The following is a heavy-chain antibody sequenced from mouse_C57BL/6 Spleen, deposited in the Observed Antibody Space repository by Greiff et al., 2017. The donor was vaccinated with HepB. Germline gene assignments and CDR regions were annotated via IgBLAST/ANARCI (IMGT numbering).Heavy chain of an antibody. CDR2: IYPSDSET. D-gene: IGHD1-1*01. J-gene: IGHJ1*03. CDR3: ARPHPHGSSYGYFDV. V-gene: IGHV1-61*01. Sequence: QVQLQQPGAELVRPGSSVKLSCKASGYTFTSYWMDWVKQRPGQGLEWIGNIYPSDSETHYNQKFKDKATLTVDKSSSTAYMQLSSLTSEDSAVYYCARPHPHGSSYGYFDVWGTGTTVTVSS. CDR1: GYTFTSYW.